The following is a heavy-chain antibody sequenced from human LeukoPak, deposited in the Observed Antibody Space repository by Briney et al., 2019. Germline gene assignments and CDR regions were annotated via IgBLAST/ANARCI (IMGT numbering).Heavy chain of an antibody. CDR1: GGSISNESYY. Sequence: PSETLSLTCTVSGGSISNESYYWGWIRQSPGKGLEWIGAIYYRGTTSYNPSLKSRAIISVDTSKNQFSLKLSSVTAADTSLYYCARLSYHYDVSGNLFDYWGQGILVTISS. J-gene: IGHJ4*02. D-gene: IGHD3-22*01. CDR3: ARLSYHYDVSGNLFDY. V-gene: IGHV4-39*01. CDR2: IYYRGTT.